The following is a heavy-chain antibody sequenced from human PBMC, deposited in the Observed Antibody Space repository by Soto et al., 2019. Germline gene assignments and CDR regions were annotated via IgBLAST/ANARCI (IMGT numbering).Heavy chain of an antibody. J-gene: IGHJ6*02. Sequence: PSETLSLTCTVSGGSVSGESHYWSWIRQTPGKGLEWIGYIYYTGSTNYNPSLKGRVTMSVDTSRDQVSLRLRSVTRADTAAYYCARDQYDFRSGSYYYAMEVWGQGTKVTVSS. CDR2: IYYTGST. V-gene: IGHV4-61*01. D-gene: IGHD3-3*01. CDR3: ARDQYDFRSGSYYYAMEV. CDR1: GGSVSGESHY.